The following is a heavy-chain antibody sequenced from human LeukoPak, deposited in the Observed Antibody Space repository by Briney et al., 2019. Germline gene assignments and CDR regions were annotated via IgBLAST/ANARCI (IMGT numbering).Heavy chain of an antibody. D-gene: IGHD3-10*01. J-gene: IGHJ4*02. V-gene: IGHV4-61*01. Sequence: SETLSLTCTVSGGSVSSGTYYWSWIRQPPGEGLEWIGYIYYSGSTNYNPSLKSRVTMSLDMSKNQLSLKLSSVTAADTAVYYCATMVQGVHTYFGSWGQGNLVAVSS. CDR1: GGSVSSGTYY. CDR2: IYYSGST. CDR3: ATMVQGVHTYFGS.